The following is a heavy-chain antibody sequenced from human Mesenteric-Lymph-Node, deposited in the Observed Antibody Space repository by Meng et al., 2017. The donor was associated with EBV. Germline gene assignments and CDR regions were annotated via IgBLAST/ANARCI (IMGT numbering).Heavy chain of an antibody. CDR2: IYYSGST. CDR3: ALIIVGATHFDY. Sequence: QVQLQESGPGLVKPSETLSLTCTVSGCSVSSGSYYWSWIRQPPGKGLEWIGYIYYSGSTNYNPSLKSRVTISVDTSKNQFSLKLSSVTAADTAVYYCALIIVGATHFDYWGQGTLVTVSS. J-gene: IGHJ4*02. CDR1: GCSVSSGSYY. D-gene: IGHD1-26*01. V-gene: IGHV4-61*01.